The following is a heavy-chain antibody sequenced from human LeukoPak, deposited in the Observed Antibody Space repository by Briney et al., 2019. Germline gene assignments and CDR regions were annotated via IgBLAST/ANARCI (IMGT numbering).Heavy chain of an antibody. CDR1: GGSFSGYY. CDR2: INHSGST. V-gene: IGHV4-34*01. D-gene: IGHD3-3*01. CDR3: ARDGSIYDFWSGYLDV. Sequence: PSETLSLTCAVYGGSFSGYYSSWIRQPPGKGLEWIGEINHSGSTNYNPSLKSRVTISVDTSKNQFSLKLSSVTAADTAVYYCARDGSIYDFWSGYLDVWGQGTTVTVSS. J-gene: IGHJ6*02.